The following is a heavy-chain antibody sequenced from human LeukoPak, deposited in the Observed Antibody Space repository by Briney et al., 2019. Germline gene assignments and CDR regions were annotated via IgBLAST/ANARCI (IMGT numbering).Heavy chain of an antibody. J-gene: IGHJ4*02. CDR2: ISGNGGVI. CDR3: ARALDNWNYSVDY. D-gene: IGHD1-7*01. Sequence: GGSLRLSCAASGFTFSDNYMTWVRQAPGKGLEWLSYISGNGGVIQYADSVKGRFTISRDNAKNSLYLQMNSLRAEDTAVYYCARALDNWNYSVDYWGQGTLVTVSS. CDR1: GFTFSDNY. V-gene: IGHV3-11*04.